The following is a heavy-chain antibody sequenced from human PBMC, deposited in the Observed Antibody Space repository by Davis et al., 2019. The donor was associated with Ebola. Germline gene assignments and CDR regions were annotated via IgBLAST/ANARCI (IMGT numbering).Heavy chain of an antibody. V-gene: IGHV4-59*01. J-gene: IGHJ4*02. CDR3: ARSRNSIYANLDY. D-gene: IGHD5/OR15-5a*01. CDR2: IYFSGAT. CDR1: AGSIGDYY. Sequence: SETLSLTCTVSAGSIGDYYWSWIRQSPGKGLEWIGYIYFSGATRYKSSLRTRVIISLDTSKNQFSLRLSSVTAADTAVYYCARSRNSIYANLDYWDRGTLVTVSS.